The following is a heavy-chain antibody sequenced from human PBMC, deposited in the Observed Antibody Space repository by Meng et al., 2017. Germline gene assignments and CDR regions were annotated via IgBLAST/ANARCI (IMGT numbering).Heavy chain of an antibody. CDR2: ISAYNGNT. CDR3: ARVSHTYYYDSSGYYPSDY. D-gene: IGHD3-22*01. Sequence: LLALSRAEVKKPEASVKVSCKVFGYTFTSYGISWVRQAPGQGLEWMGWISAYNGNTNYTQKLQGRVTMTTDTSTSTAYMELRSLRSDDTAVYYCARVSHTYYYDSSGYYPSDYWGQGTLVTVSS. CDR1: GYTFTSYG. V-gene: IGHV1-18*01. J-gene: IGHJ4*02.